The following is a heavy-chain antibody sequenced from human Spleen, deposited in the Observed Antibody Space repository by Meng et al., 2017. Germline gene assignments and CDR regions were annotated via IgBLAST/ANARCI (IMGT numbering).Heavy chain of an antibody. Sequence: VRLLCSGAGLVLSSGTPSPTCAVSGGSISSSVLWSWVRQPPGKGLEWIGEIFHSGSTSYNLSLKSRVTISVDKSKNQFSLLVSSVTAADTATYYCARFDISTAGRGDYWGQGTLVTVSS. CDR2: IFHSGST. D-gene: IGHD3-10*01. CDR3: ARFDISTAGRGDY. V-gene: IGHV4-4*02. CDR1: GGSISSSVL. J-gene: IGHJ4*02.